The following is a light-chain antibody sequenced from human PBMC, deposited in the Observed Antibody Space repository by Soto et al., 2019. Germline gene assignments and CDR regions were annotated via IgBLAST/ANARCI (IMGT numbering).Light chain of an antibody. CDR2: GAS. CDR3: QQYGRT. Sequence: EIVLTQSPGTLSLSPGERATLSCRASQSVSSNLAWYQQKPGQAPRLLIYGASSRATGVPDRFSGSGSGTDITLTISRVEPEDSAVYYCQQYGRTFGQGTKVDIK. CDR1: QSVSSN. J-gene: IGKJ1*01. V-gene: IGKV3-20*01.